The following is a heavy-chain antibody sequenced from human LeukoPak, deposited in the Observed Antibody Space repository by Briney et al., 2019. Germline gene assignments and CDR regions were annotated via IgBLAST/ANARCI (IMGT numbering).Heavy chain of an antibody. V-gene: IGHV4-34*01. CDR1: SGSFSGYY. J-gene: IGHJ4*02. CDR2: INHSGST. CDR3: ATGYSYGSH. Sequence: PSETLSLTCAVYSGSFSGYYWSWIRQPPGKGLEWIGEINHSGSTNYNPSLKSRVTISVDTSKNQFSLKLSSVTAADTAVYYCATGYSYGSHWGQGTLVTVSS. D-gene: IGHD5-18*01.